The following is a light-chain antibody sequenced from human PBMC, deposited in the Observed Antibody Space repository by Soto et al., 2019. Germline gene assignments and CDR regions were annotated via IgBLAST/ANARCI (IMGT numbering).Light chain of an antibody. V-gene: IGKV1-5*01. J-gene: IGKJ2*01. CDR2: NAS. Sequence: DIQMPQSPSTLSAYVGDRVTITCRARPSFFNWLAWSQPKPWKGPNLLLYNASSLQGGVPASFSRSGSGTEFNLTIRSQQPVDSATYYCQYYKGATFGQGTKLAI. CDR3: QYYKGAT. CDR1: PSFFNW.